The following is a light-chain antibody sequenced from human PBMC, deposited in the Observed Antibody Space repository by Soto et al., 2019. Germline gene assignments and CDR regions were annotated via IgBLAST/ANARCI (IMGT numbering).Light chain of an antibody. V-gene: IGKV1-5*01. Sequence: DIQMTQSPSTLSASVGDRVTITCRATQTVGSWLAWYQQKPGKAPKLLIYDASSLQSGVPSRFSGSGSGTEFTLTISGLQPDDFASYYCQQYNSYPITFGQGTRLEIK. J-gene: IGKJ5*01. CDR2: DAS. CDR3: QQYNSYPIT. CDR1: QTVGSW.